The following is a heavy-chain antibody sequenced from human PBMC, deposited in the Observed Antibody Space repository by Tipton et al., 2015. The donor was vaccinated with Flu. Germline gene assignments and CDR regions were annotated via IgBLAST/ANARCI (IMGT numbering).Heavy chain of an antibody. CDR3: ARDRAPWYYFDY. J-gene: IGHJ4*02. CDR1: GFTFSSYW. V-gene: IGHV3-7*01. D-gene: IGHD2-8*02. Sequence: GSLRLSCAVSGFTFSSYWMSWVRQAPGKGLEWVANIKQDGSEKYYVDSVKGRFTISRDNAKNSLYLQMNSLRAEDTAVYYCARDRAPWYYFDYWGQGTLVTVSS. CDR2: IKQDGSEK.